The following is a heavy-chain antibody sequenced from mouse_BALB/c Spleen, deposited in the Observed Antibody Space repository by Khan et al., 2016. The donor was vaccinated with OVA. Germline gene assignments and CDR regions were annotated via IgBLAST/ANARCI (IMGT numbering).Heavy chain of an antibody. V-gene: IGHV1S41*01. J-gene: IGHJ4*01. D-gene: IGHD1-1*01. CDR3: ARENYYGSSHYAMDY. CDR1: GYTFTSYW. CDR2: ISPGSGTP. Sequence: DLVKPGASVKLSCKASGYTFTSYWINWIKQRPGQGLEWIGRISPGSGTPYYNEMFKGKATLTVDTSSSTAYLQLSSLSSEDSAGYFSARENYYGSSHYAMDYWGQGTSVTVSS.